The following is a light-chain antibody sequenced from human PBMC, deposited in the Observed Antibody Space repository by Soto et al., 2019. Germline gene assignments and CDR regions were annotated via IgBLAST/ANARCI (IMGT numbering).Light chain of an antibody. CDR1: SSDVGTYNL. CDR2: ATS. CDR3: TSFARGSTLV. J-gene: IGLJ3*02. Sequence: QSALTQPAAVSGSPGQSITISCTGTSSDVGTYNLVSWYQQYPGKAPKLMIYATSKRPSGVSNRFSGSKSGDTASLTISGLQAEDEADYYCTSFARGSTLVFGGGTQVTVL. V-gene: IGLV2-23*01.